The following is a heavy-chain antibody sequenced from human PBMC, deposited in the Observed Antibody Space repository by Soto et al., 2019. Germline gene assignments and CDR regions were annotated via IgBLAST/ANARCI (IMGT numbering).Heavy chain of an antibody. J-gene: IGHJ4*02. D-gene: IGHD3-9*01. CDR3: ARQPRILTGYSGHFEY. CDR2: IYYSGST. Sequence: QLQLQESGPGLVKPSETLSLTCTVSGGSISSSSYYWGWIRQPPGKGLECIGSIYYSGSTYYNPSLKSRVPISVDTSKNQLSLKLSSVTAADTAVYYCARQPRILTGYSGHFEYWGQGTLVTVSS. CDR1: GGSISSSSYY. V-gene: IGHV4-39*01.